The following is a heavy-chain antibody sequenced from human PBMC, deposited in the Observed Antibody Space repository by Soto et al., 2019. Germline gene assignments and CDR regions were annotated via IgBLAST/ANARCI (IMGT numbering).Heavy chain of an antibody. V-gene: IGHV3-21*01. CDR3: ASHWKYSSSSYAFDI. Sequence: GGSLRLSCAASGFTFSSYSMNWVRQAPGKGLEWVSSISSSSSYIYYADSVKGRFTISRDNAKNSLYLQMNSLRAEYTAVYYCASHWKYSSSSYAFDIWGQGTMVTVSS. D-gene: IGHD6-6*01. J-gene: IGHJ3*02. CDR2: ISSSSSYI. CDR1: GFTFSSYS.